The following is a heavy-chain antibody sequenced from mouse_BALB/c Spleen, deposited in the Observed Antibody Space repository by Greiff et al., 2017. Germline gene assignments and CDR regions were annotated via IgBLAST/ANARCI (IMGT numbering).Heavy chain of an antibody. CDR1: GYTFTSYW. D-gene: IGHD1-1*01. J-gene: IGHJ2*01. CDR2: INPSNGRT. CDR3: ARLITTVVFDY. Sequence: VQLQQPGAELVKPGASVKLSCKASGYTFTSYWMHWVKQRPGQGLEWIGEINPSNGRTNYNEKFKSKATLTVDKSSSTAYMQLSSLTSEDSAVYYCARLITTVVFDYWGQGTTRTVSS. V-gene: IGHV1S81*02.